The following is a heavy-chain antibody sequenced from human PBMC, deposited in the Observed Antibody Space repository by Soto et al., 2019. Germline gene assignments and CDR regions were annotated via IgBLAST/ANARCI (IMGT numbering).Heavy chain of an antibody. CDR2: ISYSGST. J-gene: IGHJ4*02. CDR1: GGSIISDY. V-gene: IGHV4-59*01. Sequence: SETLSLTCTASGGSIISDYWSWIRQPPGKGLEWIGYISYSGSTNYNPSLTRLVTISVDTSKDQFSLKLFSVTAADTAVYYCARVLSGSSLFDYWGQGTLVTVSS. D-gene: IGHD1-26*01. CDR3: ARVLSGSSLFDY.